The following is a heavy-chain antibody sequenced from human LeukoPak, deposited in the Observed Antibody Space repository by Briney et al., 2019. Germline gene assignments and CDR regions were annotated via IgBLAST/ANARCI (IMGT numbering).Heavy chain of an antibody. Sequence: PGGSLRLSCAASGFTFSSYWMSWVRQPPGKGLEWIGEINHSGSTNYNPSLKSRVTISVDTSKNQFSLKLSSVTAADTAVYYCARRLVTTKWFDPWGQGTLVTVSS. J-gene: IGHJ5*02. V-gene: IGHV4-34*01. CDR2: INHSGST. D-gene: IGHD4-17*01. CDR3: ARRLVTTKWFDP. CDR1: GFTFSSYW.